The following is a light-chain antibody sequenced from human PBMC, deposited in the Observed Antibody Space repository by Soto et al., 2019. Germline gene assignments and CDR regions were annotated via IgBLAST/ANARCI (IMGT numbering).Light chain of an antibody. CDR1: QGISSY. CDR2: AAS. CDR3: QQLNSYPRT. J-gene: IGKJ1*01. Sequence: DIQLTQSPSFLSASVGDRVTITCRASQGISSYLAWYQQKPGKAPKLLIYAASILQSGVPSRFSGSGSGKEFTLTISSLQPEDFATYYCQQLNSYPRTFGQGTKVEIK. V-gene: IGKV1-9*01.